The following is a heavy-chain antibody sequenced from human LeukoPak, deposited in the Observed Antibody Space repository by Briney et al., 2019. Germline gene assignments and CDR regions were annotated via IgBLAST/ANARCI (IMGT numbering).Heavy chain of an antibody. CDR1: GYTFASYG. J-gene: IGHJ4*02. D-gene: IGHD6-13*01. V-gene: IGHV1-18*01. CDR3: ARDGLPFGGSSSPFDY. Sequence: ASVKVSCKASGYTFASYGISWVRQAPGQGLEWMGWISSYNGNTNYAQKLQGRVTMTTDTSTSTAYMELRSLRSDDTAVYYCARDGLPFGGSSSPFDYWGQGTLVTVSS. CDR2: ISSYNGNT.